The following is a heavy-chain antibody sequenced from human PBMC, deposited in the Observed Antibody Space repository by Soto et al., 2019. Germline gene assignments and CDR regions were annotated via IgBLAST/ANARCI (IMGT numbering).Heavy chain of an antibody. Sequence: ESGGGVVPPGRSLRLSCAASGFTFSSYGMHWVRQAPGKGLEWVTVISYDGSNKYYADSVKGRFTISRDNSKNTLYLQMNSLRAEDTAVYYCAKDHGGAGGMDVWGQGTTVTVSS. J-gene: IGHJ6*02. CDR2: ISYDGSNK. V-gene: IGHV3-30*18. CDR3: AKDHGGAGGMDV. CDR1: GFTFSSYG. D-gene: IGHD1-26*01.